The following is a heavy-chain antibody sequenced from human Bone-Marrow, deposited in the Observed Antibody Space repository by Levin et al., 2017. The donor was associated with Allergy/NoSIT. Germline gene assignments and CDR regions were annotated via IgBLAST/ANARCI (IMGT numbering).Heavy chain of an antibody. CDR2: IIPMYGTA. CDR1: GGTFNTYG. D-gene: IGHD3-3*01. V-gene: IGHV1-69*06. CDR3: ARASTPRFLEWLSYF. Sequence: GASVKVSCKASGGTFNTYGISWVRQAPGRGLEWVGGIIPMYGTAHYAQKFQDRVTISADTSTSTVFMELRSLRYEDTAMYFCARASTPRFLEWLSYFWGQGTQVTVSS. J-gene: IGHJ4*02.